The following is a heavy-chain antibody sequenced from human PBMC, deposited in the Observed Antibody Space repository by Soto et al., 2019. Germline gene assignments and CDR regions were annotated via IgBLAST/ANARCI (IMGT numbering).Heavy chain of an antibody. CDR3: ARDSVAAHDRGMDV. CDR2: TRNKANSYTT. CDR1: GFTFSDHY. J-gene: IGHJ6*02. Sequence: LRLSCAASGFTFSDHYMDWVRQAPGKGLEWVGRTRNKANSYTTEYAASVKGRFTISRDDSKNSLYLQMNSLKAEDTAVYYCARDSVAAHDRGMDVWGQGTTVTVSS. D-gene: IGHD2-15*01. V-gene: IGHV3-72*01.